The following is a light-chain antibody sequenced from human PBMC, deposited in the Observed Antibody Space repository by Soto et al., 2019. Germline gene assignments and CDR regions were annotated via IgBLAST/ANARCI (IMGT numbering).Light chain of an antibody. V-gene: IGKV3-11*01. J-gene: IGKJ2*01. CDR3: QQRTGWQYT. Sequence: EVVLTQFPVTLSLSPGGRATLSCRASQSVSQRLAWYQQKPGQPPRLLIYDASTRATDTPDRFSGSGSGTEFPLTIRSLEPEDSAVYCCQQRTGWQYTFGLGTKLEI. CDR1: QSVSQR. CDR2: DAS.